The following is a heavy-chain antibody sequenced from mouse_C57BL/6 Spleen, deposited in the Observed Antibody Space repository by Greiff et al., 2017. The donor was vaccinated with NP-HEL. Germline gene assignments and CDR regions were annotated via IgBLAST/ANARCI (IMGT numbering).Heavy chain of an antibody. CDR3: ARDSYYAMDY. V-gene: IGHV1-80*01. J-gene: IGHJ4*01. Sequence: QVQLQQSGAELVKPGASVKISCKASGYAFSSYWMNWVKQRPGKGLEWIGQIYPGDGDTNYNGKFTGKAKLTADKSSCTAYMQLSSLTAEDSSVYFCARDSYYAMDYWGQGTSVTVSS. CDR1: GYAFSSYW. CDR2: IYPGDGDT.